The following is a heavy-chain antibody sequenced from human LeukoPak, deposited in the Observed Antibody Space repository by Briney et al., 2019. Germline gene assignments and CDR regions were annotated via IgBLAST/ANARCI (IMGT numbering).Heavy chain of an antibody. J-gene: IGHJ4*02. CDR1: GYTFTSYG. V-gene: IGHV1-18*01. CDR2: ISAYNGNT. Sequence: ASVKVSCKASGYTFTSYGISWVRQAPGQGLEWMGWISAYNGNTNYARKLQGRVTMTTDTSTSTAYMELRSLRSDDTAVYYCARTTSIAVAAHFDYWGQGTLVTVSS. CDR3: ARTTSIAVAAHFDY. D-gene: IGHD6-19*01.